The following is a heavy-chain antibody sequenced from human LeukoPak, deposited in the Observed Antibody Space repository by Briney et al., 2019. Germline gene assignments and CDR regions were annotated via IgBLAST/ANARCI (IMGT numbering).Heavy chain of an antibody. V-gene: IGHV1-69*13. D-gene: IGHD3-22*01. CDR1: GGTFNSYA. J-gene: IGHJ4*02. CDR2: IIPIFGTA. CDR3: ATDYYDSSGYDY. Sequence: ASVKVSCKASGGTFNSYAISWVRQAPGQGLEWMGGIIPIFGTANYAQKFQGRVTITADESTSTAYMELSSLRSEDTAVYYCATDYYDSSGYDYWGQGTLVTVSS.